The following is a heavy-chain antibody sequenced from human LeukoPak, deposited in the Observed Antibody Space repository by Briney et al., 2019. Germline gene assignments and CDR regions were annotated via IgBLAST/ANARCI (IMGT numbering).Heavy chain of an antibody. D-gene: IGHD4-17*01. V-gene: IGHV3-21*01. CDR1: GFTFSSYS. CDR2: ISSSSSYI. CDR3: ARVQDYGDYGALDY. Sequence: TSGGSLRLSCAASGFTFSSYSMNWVRQAPGKGLEWVSSISSSSSYIYYADSVKGRFTISRDNAKNSLYLQMNSLRAEDTAVYYCARVQDYGDYGALDYWGQGTLVTVSP. J-gene: IGHJ4*02.